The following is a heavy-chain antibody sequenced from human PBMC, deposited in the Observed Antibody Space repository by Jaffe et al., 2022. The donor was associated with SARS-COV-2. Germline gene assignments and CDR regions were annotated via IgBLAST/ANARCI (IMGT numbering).Heavy chain of an antibody. D-gene: IGHD6-19*01. CDR2: ISWNSGSI. CDR1: GFTFDDYA. Sequence: EVQLVESGGGLVQPGRSLRLSCAASGFTFDDYAMHWVRQAPGKGLEWVSGISWNSGSIGYADSVKGRFTISRDNAKNSLYLQMNSLRAEDTALYYCAKTRAVAGFYYYYGMDVWGQGTTVTVSS. CDR3: AKTRAVAGFYYYYGMDV. V-gene: IGHV3-9*01. J-gene: IGHJ6*02.